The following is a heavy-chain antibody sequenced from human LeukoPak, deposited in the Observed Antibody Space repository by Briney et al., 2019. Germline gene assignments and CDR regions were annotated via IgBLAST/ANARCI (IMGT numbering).Heavy chain of an antibody. J-gene: IGHJ4*02. CDR1: GYTFTSYD. Sequence: ASVKVSCKASGYTFTSYDINWVRQATGQGLEWMGWMNPNSSNTGYAQKFQGRVTMTRNTSISTAYMELSSLRSEDTAVYYCARGERDYYGSGSYYNDYWGQGTLVTVSS. V-gene: IGHV1-8*01. D-gene: IGHD3-10*01. CDR3: ARGERDYYGSGSYYNDY. CDR2: MNPNSSNT.